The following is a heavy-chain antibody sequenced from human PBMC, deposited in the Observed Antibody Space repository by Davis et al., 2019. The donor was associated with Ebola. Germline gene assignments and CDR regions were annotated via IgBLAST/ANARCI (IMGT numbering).Heavy chain of an antibody. CDR1: GTTSTTNG. Sequence: GESLKISCVVSGTTSTTNGMDWVRQAPGKGLEWVSAISGSGGSTYYADSVKGRFTISRDNSKNTLYLQMNSLRAEDTAVYYCARDKRELLWGYGMDVWGQGTTVTVSS. V-gene: IGHV3-23*01. D-gene: IGHD1-26*01. CDR2: ISGSGGST. J-gene: IGHJ6*02. CDR3: ARDKRELLWGYGMDV.